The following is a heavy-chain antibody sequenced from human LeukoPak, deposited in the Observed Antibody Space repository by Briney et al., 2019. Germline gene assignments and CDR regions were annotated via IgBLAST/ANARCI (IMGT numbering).Heavy chain of an antibody. CDR1: GYTFTSYG. V-gene: IGHV1-18*01. Sequence: ASVKVSCKASGYTFTSYGISWVRQAPGQGLEWMGWISAYNGNTNYAQKLQGRVTMTRNTSISTAYMELSSLRSEDTAVYYCARDPYYGSGSYRYGMDVWGKGTTVTISS. J-gene: IGHJ6*04. D-gene: IGHD3-10*01. CDR3: ARDPYYGSGSYRYGMDV. CDR2: ISAYNGNT.